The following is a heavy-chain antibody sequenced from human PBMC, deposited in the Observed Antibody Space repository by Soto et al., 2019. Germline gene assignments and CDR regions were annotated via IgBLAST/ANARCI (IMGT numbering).Heavy chain of an antibody. D-gene: IGHD5-12*01. Sequence: GGSLRLSCAASGFTFSSYGMHWVRQAPGKGLEWVAVIWYDGSNKYYADSVKGRFTISRDNSKNTLYLQMNSLRAEDTAVYYCARDSGYKAEPGYWGQGTLVTVSS. CDR1: GFTFSSYG. J-gene: IGHJ4*02. CDR3: ARDSGYKAEPGY. V-gene: IGHV3-33*01. CDR2: IWYDGSNK.